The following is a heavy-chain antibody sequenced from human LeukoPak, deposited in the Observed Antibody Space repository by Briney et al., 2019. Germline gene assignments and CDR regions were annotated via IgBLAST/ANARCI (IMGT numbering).Heavy chain of an antibody. Sequence: GGSLRLSCAASGFTFSSYSMNWVRQAPGKGLEWVSSISSSSSSYIYYADSVKGRFTISRDNSKNTLYLQMNSLRAEDTAVYYCARGSPMLRGRPFDYWGQGTLVTVSS. CDR3: ARGSPMLRGRPFDY. CDR2: ISSSSSSYI. CDR1: GFTFSSYS. D-gene: IGHD3-10*01. V-gene: IGHV3-21*04. J-gene: IGHJ4*02.